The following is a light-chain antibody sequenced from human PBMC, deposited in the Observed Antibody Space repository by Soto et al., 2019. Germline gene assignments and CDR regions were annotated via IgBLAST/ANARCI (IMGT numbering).Light chain of an antibody. Sequence: QSALTQPASVSGSPGQSITISCTGTSSDVGSYNLVSWYQQHPGKAPKLLIYEGSKRPSGVSNRFSGYKSGNTASLTISGLQAEDDADYYCCSYAGSSTSLYVFGTGTKLTVL. CDR1: SSDVGSYNL. CDR2: EGS. V-gene: IGLV2-23*01. J-gene: IGLJ1*01. CDR3: CSYAGSSTSLYV.